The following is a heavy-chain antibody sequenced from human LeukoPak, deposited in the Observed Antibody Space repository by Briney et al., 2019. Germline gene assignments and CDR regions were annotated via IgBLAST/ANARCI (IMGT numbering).Heavy chain of an antibody. V-gene: IGHV3-74*01. CDR3: VRSNYYDGDGYYFDY. CDR2: INSDGTTT. Sequence: GGSLTLSCASSGFTFSSYWMHWVRQAPPNGLVSFSRINSDGTTTRYADSVNGRFTISRDNAKNTLYLQMNSLRAEDTAVYYCVRSNYYDGDGYYFDYWGQGTLVTVSS. J-gene: IGHJ4*02. CDR1: GFTFSSYW. D-gene: IGHD3-22*01.